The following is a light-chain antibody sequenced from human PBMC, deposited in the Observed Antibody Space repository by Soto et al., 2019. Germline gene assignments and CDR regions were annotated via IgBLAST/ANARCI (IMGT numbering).Light chain of an antibody. CDR1: QSVSSN. J-gene: IGKJ1*01. CDR2: GAS. CDR3: QHYNNWPPVT. Sequence: MTPSPSTLSASVRDRVSITCLASQSVSSNLAWYQQKPGQAPRLLIYGASTRATGIPARFSGSGSGTEFTLTISSLQSEDFAVYYCQHYNNWPPVTLGQGTKVDIK. V-gene: IGKV3-15*01.